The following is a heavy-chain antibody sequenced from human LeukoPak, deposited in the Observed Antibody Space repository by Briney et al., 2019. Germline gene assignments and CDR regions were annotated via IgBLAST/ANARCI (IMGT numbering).Heavy chain of an antibody. Sequence: SETLSLTCAVYGGSFSGYYWSWIRQFQGQGLEWIGESSQSGSSNYQQSLKSGITITVDMSRTQYSLQLSLMTEADTAVYYCARGRINYYKYYYIDVWGKGTTVTVSS. V-gene: IGHV4-34*01. CDR2: SSQSGSS. J-gene: IGHJ6*03. CDR1: GGSFSGYY. CDR3: ARGRINYYKYYYIDV. D-gene: IGHD2-21*01.